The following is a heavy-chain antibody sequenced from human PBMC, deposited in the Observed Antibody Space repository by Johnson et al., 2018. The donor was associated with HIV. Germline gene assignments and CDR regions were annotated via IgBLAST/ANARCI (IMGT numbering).Heavy chain of an antibody. Sequence: VQLVESGGGVVQPGRSLRLSCAASRFTFSNAWMSWVRQAPGKGLEWVGRIKSKTDGGTTDYAAPVKGRFTISRDDSKNTLYLQMNSLKSEDTAVYYCTPDIGSGYLWGSYAFDIWGQGTMVTVSS. CDR1: RFTFSNAW. D-gene: IGHD3-3*01. CDR2: IKSKTDGGTT. CDR3: TPDIGSGYLWGSYAFDI. V-gene: IGHV3-15*01. J-gene: IGHJ3*02.